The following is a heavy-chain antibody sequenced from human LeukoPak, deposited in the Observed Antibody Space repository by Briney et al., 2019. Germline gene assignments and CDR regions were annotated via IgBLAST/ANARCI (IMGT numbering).Heavy chain of an antibody. CDR3: VKDGLAFCGGDCYSYFGY. CDR1: VFTFSVFA. V-gene: IGHV3-64D*06. Sequence: PGGSLRLSCSASVFTFSVFAIHCVRQAPGKGLEYVSTIISNGGSTYYADCVKGRFTISRDNCKNTVSLQMSSLRAEDTALYYCVKDGLAFCGGDCYSYFGYWGQGTLVTVSS. CDR2: IISNGGST. J-gene: IGHJ4*02. D-gene: IGHD2-21*02.